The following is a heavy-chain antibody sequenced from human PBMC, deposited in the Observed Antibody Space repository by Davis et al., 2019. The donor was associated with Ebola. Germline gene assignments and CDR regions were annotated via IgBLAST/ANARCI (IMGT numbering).Heavy chain of an antibody. CDR2: ISVSGGST. CDR3: AKDGGVNYYHYYYMDV. J-gene: IGHJ6*03. V-gene: IGHV3-23*01. Sequence: LSLTCAASGFTFSSYAMHWVRQAPGKGLEWVSAISVSGGSTYYADSVKGRFTISRDSSKNTLYLHMNSLRVEDTAVYYCAKDGGVNYYHYYYMDVWGKGTTVTVSS. CDR1: GFTFSSYA. D-gene: IGHD3-16*01.